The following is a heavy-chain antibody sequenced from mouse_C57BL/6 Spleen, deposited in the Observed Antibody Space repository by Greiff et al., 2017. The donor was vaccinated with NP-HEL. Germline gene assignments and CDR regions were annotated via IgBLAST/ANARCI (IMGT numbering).Heavy chain of an antibody. D-gene: IGHD1-1*01. Sequence: QVQLKQSGPELVKPGASVKISCKASGYAFSSSWMNWVKQRPGKGLEWIGRIYPGDGDTNYNGKFKGKATLTADKSSSTAYMQLSSLTSEDSAVYFCARKGDGSSSYYFDYWGQGTTLTVSS. V-gene: IGHV1-82*01. CDR1: GYAFSSSW. CDR2: IYPGDGDT. CDR3: ARKGDGSSSYYFDY. J-gene: IGHJ2*01.